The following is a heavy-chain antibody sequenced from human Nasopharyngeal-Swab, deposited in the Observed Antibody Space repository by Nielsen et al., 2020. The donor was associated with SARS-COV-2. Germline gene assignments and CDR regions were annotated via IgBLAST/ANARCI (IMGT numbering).Heavy chain of an antibody. J-gene: IGHJ6*02. D-gene: IGHD3-10*01. CDR3: ARDVMVRGVIAHYYHYGMDV. V-gene: IGHV3-7*01. CDR2: IKQDGSEK. Sequence: GESLKISCAASGFTFSSYWMSWVRQAPGKGLEWVANIKQDGSEKYYVDSVKGRFTISRDNAKNSLYLQMNSLRAEDTAVYYCARDVMVRGVIAHYYHYGMDVWGQGTTVAVSS. CDR1: GFTFSSYW.